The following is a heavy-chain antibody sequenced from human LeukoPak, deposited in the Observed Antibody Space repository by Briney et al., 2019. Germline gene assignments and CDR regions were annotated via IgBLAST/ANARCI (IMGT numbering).Heavy chain of an antibody. J-gene: IGHJ4*02. V-gene: IGHV3-23*01. CDR1: GFTFSSYA. D-gene: IGHD1-26*01. CDR3: AREVGANDY. Sequence: PGGSLRLSCAASGFTFSSYAMSWVRQAPGKGLEWVSVISGSGGSTYYADSVKGRFTISRDNSKNTVYLQMSSLRAEDTAVYYCAREVGANDYWGQGTLVTVSS. CDR2: ISGSGGST.